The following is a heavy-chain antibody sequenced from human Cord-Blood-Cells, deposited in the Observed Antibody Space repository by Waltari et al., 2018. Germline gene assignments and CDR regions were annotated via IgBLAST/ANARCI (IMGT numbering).Heavy chain of an antibody. J-gene: IGHJ5*02. V-gene: IGHV4-4*02. CDR1: GGSISSSNW. D-gene: IGHD1-1*01. CDR2: IYHSGST. CDR3: ARALRWNENWFDP. Sequence: QVQLQESGPGLVKPSGTLSLTCAVSGGSISSSNWWIGEIYHSGSTNYNPSLKSRVTISVDKSKNQFSLKLSSVTAAETAVYYCARALRWNENWFDPWGQGTLVTVSS.